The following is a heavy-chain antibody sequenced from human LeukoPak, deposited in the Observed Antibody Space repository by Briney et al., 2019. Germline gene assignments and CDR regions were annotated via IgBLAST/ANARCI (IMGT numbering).Heavy chain of an antibody. Sequence: KSGGSLRLSCAASGFTFSSSWMNWVRQAPGKGLEWVSSISSSSSYIYYADSVKGRFTISRDNAKNSLYLQMNSLRAEDTAVYYCARLAFMITFGGVIVLPPDFDYWGQGTLVTVSS. J-gene: IGHJ4*02. D-gene: IGHD3-16*02. CDR3: ARLAFMITFGGVIVLPPDFDY. CDR2: ISSSSSYI. CDR1: GFTFSSSW. V-gene: IGHV3-21*01.